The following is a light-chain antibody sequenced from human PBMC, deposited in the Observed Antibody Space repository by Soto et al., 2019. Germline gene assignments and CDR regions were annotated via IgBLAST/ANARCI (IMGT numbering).Light chain of an antibody. CDR2: EVS. J-gene: IGLJ2*01. Sequence: QSALTQPPSASGSPGQSVTISCTGTSSDVGGYNYVSWYQQHPGKAPKLMIYEVSKRPSGVPDRFSGSKSGNTASLTVSGLQAEDEADYYCSSYEGSNTSVVFGGGTKLTVL. V-gene: IGLV2-8*01. CDR3: SSYEGSNTSVV. CDR1: SSDVGGYNY.